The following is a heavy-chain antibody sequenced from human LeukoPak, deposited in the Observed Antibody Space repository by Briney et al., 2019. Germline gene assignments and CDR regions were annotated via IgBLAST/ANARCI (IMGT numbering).Heavy chain of an antibody. Sequence: KPGGSLRLSCAASGFTFSDYYMSWIRQAPGKGLEWVSYITPSSSYTNYADSVKGRFTISRDNSKNMVYLQMNSLRAEDTAVYYCAKRDSSGSYEGDYWGQGTLVTVSS. CDR3: AKRDSSGSYEGDY. J-gene: IGHJ4*02. CDR1: GFTFSDYY. V-gene: IGHV3-11*03. CDR2: ITPSSSYT. D-gene: IGHD1-26*01.